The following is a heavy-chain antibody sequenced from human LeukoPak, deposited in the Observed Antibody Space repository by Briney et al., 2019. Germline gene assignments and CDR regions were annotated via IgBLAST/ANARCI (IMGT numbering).Heavy chain of an antibody. CDR2: IYHSGST. V-gene: IGHV4-4*02. Sequence: SETLSLTCAVSGGSISSSNWWSWVRQPPGKGLEWIGEIYHSGSTNYNPSLKSRVTISVDMSKNQFSLKLSSVTAADTAVYYCARDVSADSCYDYWGQGTLVTVSS. CDR1: GGSISSSNW. J-gene: IGHJ4*02. D-gene: IGHD2-15*01. CDR3: ARDVSADSCYDY.